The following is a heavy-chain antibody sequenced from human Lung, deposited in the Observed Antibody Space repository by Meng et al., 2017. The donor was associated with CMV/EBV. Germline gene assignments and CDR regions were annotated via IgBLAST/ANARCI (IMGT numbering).Heavy chain of an antibody. V-gene: IGHV4-59*01. D-gene: IGHD2-2*01. CDR3: ARDRAAIGYYYYVMAV. J-gene: IGHJ6*02. CDR2: IYYSESN. Sequence: SXTXSLXCTVSGPPITTYYWSWIRQPPGKGLECLGYIYYSESNNYNPSLRSRVSISVDTSKNQFSLELSSVTAADTAIYYCARDRAAIGYYYYVMAVWGHGTTVTVSS. CDR1: GPPITTYY.